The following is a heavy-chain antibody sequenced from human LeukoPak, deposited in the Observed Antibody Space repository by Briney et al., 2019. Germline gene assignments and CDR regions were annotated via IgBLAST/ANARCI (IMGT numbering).Heavy chain of an antibody. D-gene: IGHD2-15*01. V-gene: IGHV3-74*01. CDR2: INSDGSSI. J-gene: IGHJ4*02. CDR3: ARWRTCSGGTCYLDY. CDR1: GFTFSSYG. Sequence: GRSLRLSCAASGFTFSSYGMHWVRQAPGKGPVWVSRINSDGSSINYADSVKGRFTISRDNAKNTLYLQMNSLRADDTAVYYCARWRTCSGGTCYLDYWGQGTLVTVSS.